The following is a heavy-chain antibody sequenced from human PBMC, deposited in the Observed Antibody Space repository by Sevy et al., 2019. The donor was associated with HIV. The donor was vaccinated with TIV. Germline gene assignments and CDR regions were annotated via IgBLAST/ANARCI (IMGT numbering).Heavy chain of an antibody. CDR3: ARSNQWLENDL. D-gene: IGHD6-19*01. CDR2: ISRTSSYI. J-gene: IGHJ5*02. CDR1: GFTFRNYV. V-gene: IGHV3-21*01. Sequence: GGSLRLSCAASGFTFRNYVMNWVRQPPGKGLEWVSSISRTSSYIYYADSLKGRSTISRDSAKNSVFLQMNSLRVEDTAVYYCARSNQWLENDLWGQGTLVTVSS.